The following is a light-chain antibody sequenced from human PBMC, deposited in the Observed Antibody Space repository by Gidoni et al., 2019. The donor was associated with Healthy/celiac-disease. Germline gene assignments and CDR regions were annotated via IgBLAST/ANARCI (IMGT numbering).Light chain of an antibody. J-gene: IGLJ1*01. Sequence: SSELTQDPAVSVALGQTVSITCQGDSLRSYYASWYQQKPGQAPVLVIYGKNNRPSGIPDRFSGSSSGTTASLTITGAQAEDEADYYCNSRDSSGNHYVFGTGTKVTVL. CDR3: NSRDSSGNHYV. CDR2: GKN. V-gene: IGLV3-19*01. CDR1: SLRSYY.